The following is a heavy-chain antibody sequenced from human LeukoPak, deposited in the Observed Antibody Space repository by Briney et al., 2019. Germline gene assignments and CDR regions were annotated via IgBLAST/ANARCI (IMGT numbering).Heavy chain of an antibody. Sequence: SETLSLTCAVYGGSFSDYYWSWIRQPPGKGLEWIGEINHSGSTNYNPSLKSRVTISVDTSKNQFSLKLSSVTAADTAVYYCALTYDSSGYYSHYYDYWGQGTLVTVSS. D-gene: IGHD3-22*01. CDR2: INHSGST. CDR1: GGSFSDYY. J-gene: IGHJ4*02. CDR3: ALTYDSSGYYSHYYDY. V-gene: IGHV4-34*01.